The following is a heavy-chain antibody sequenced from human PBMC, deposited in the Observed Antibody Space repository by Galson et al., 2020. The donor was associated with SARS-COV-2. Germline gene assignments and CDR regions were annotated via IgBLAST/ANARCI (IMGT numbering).Heavy chain of an antibody. Sequence: SGPTLVKPTQTLTLTCTFSGFSLSTSGMCVSWIRQPPGKALEWHALIDWDDDQYYSTSLKTRLTISKDTSKNQVVLTMTNMDPVDTATYYCARHPVERGSDRYPYYMDVWGKGTTVTVSS. D-gene: IGHD3-16*02. V-gene: IGHV2-70*01. CDR2: IDWDDDQ. CDR3: ARHPVERGSDRYPYYMDV. CDR1: GFSLSTSGMC. J-gene: IGHJ6*03.